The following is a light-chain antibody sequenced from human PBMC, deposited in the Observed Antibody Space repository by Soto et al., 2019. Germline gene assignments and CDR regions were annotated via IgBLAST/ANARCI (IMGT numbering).Light chain of an antibody. V-gene: IGKV2-28*01. Sequence: DIVMTQSPLSLPVTPGEPASISCRSSQSLLHSNGYNYLDWYLQKPGQSPQLLIYLGSSRASGVPDRFSGTGSGTDFTLKISRVEAEDLGVYYCMQALQTPPLFTFGPGTKVDIK. CDR1: QSLLHSNGYNY. CDR2: LGS. CDR3: MQALQTPPLFT. J-gene: IGKJ3*01.